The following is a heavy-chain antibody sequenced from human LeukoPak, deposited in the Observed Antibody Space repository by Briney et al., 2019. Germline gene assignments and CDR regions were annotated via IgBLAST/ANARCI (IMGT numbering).Heavy chain of an antibody. J-gene: IGHJ6*02. CDR3: ARTMVGTAYYYGMDV. V-gene: IGHV4-59*08. D-gene: IGHD4/OR15-4a*01. CDR2: IYYSGGT. CDR1: GGSISSYY. Sequence: SETLSLTCTVSGGSISSYYWSWIRQPPGKGLEWIEYIYYSGGTNYNPSLKSRVTISVDTSKNQFSLKLSSVTAADTAVYYCARTMVGTAYYYGMDVWGQGTTVTVSS.